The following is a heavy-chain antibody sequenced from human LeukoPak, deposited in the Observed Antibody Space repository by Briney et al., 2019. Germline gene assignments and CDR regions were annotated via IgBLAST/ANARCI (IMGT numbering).Heavy chain of an antibody. CDR2: IYYSGST. CDR1: GGSISSSSYY. J-gene: IGHJ6*03. V-gene: IGHV4-39*01. CDR3: AISTYSSSSRGSYYYYYMDV. D-gene: IGHD6-6*01. Sequence: TSETLSLTCTVSGGSISSSSYYWGWIRQPPGKGLEWIGSIYYSGSTYYNPSLKSRVTISVDTSKNQFSLKLSSVTAADTAVYYCAISTYSSSSRGSYYYYYMDVWGKGTTVTVSS.